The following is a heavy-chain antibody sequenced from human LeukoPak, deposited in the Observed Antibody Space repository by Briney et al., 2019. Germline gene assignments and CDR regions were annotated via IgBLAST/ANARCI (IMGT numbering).Heavy chain of an antibody. D-gene: IGHD6-13*01. CDR1: GYTFTGYY. CDR3: ARPAWGQQLDPLDY. CDR2: TNPNSGGT. V-gene: IGHV1-2*02. J-gene: IGHJ4*02. Sequence: ASVKVSCKASGYTFTGYYMHWVRQAPGQGLEWMGWTNPNSGGTNYAQKFQGRVTMTRDTSISTAYMELSRLRSDDTAVYYCARPAWGQQLDPLDYWGQGTLVTVSS.